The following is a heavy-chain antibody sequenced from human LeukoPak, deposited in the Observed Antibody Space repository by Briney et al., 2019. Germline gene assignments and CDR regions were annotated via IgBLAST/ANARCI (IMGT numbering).Heavy chain of an antibody. CDR2: FDPEDGET. J-gene: IGHJ4*02. D-gene: IGHD5-24*01. CDR1: GYTLTELS. Sequence: ASVKVSCKVSGYTLTELSMHWVRQAPGKGLEWMGGFDPEDGETIYAQKFQGRVTMTEGTSTDTAYMELSSLRSEDTAVYYCAKATRDGYSEFDYWGQGTLVTVSS. V-gene: IGHV1-24*01. CDR3: AKATRDGYSEFDY.